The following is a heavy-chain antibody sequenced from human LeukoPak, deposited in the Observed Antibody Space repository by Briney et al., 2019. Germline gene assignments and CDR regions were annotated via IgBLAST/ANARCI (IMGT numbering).Heavy chain of an antibody. J-gene: IGHJ3*02. CDR3: ARPRITIFGVVIDAFDI. CDR1: GGSISSSSYY. CDR2: IYYSGST. V-gene: IGHV4-39*01. Sequence: ASETLFLTCTVSGGSISSSSYYWGWIRQPPGKGLEWIGSIYYSGSTYYNPSLKSRVTISVDTSKNQFSLKLSSVTAADTAVYYCARPRITIFGVVIDAFDIWGQGTMVTVSS. D-gene: IGHD3-3*01.